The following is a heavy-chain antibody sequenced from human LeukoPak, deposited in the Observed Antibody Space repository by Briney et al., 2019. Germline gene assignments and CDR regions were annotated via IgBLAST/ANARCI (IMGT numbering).Heavy chain of an antibody. CDR3: ARGRRVRGVIWFDP. Sequence: SETLSLTCAVYGGSFSGYYWSWIRQPPGKGLEWIGEINHSGSTNYNPSLKSRVTISVDTSKNQFSLKLSSVTAADTAVYYCARGRRVRGVIWFDPWSQGTLVTVSS. CDR2: INHSGST. J-gene: IGHJ5*02. CDR1: GGSFSGYY. V-gene: IGHV4-34*01. D-gene: IGHD3-10*01.